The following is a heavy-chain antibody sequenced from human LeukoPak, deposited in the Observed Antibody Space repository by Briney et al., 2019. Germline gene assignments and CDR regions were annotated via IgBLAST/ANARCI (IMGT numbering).Heavy chain of an antibody. J-gene: IGHJ4*02. CDR2: ISSNGGST. CDR1: GFTFSSYA. V-gene: IGHV3-64D*09. Sequence: GGSLRLSCSASGFTFSSYAMYWVRQAPGKGLESVSVISSNGGSTYYADSVKGRFTISRDNSKHTVYLQMSSLKAKDTAVYYCVKAAHYGDYGGNWGQGTLVTVSS. D-gene: IGHD4-17*01. CDR3: VKAAHYGDYGGN.